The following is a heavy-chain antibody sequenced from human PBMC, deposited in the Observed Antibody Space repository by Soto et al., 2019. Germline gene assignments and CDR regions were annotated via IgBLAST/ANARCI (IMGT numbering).Heavy chain of an antibody. D-gene: IGHD6-19*01. CDR3: SGDSSGWHLDY. CDR2: ISYDGSNK. CDR1: GFTFSSYG. J-gene: IGHJ4*02. Sequence: QVQLVESGGGVVQPGRSLRLSCAASGFTFSSYGMHWVRQAPGKGLEWVAVISYDGSNKYYADSVKGRFTISRDNSKNTLYLQMNSLRAEDTAMYYCSGDSSGWHLDYWGQGTLVTVSS. V-gene: IGHV3-30*03.